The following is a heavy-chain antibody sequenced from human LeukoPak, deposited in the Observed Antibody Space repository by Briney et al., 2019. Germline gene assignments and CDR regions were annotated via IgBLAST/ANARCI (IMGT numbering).Heavy chain of an antibody. CDR2: ISSNGGST. V-gene: IGHV3-64D*06. J-gene: IGHJ2*01. Sequence: GGSLRLSCSASGFTFSSYAMHWVRQAPGKGLEYVSAISSNGGSTYYADSVKGRFTISRDNSKNTLYLQMSSLRAEDTAVYYCATSMVRGVIRGYWYFDLWGRGTLVTVSS. CDR3: ATSMVRGVIRGYWYFDL. CDR1: GFTFSSYA. D-gene: IGHD3-10*01.